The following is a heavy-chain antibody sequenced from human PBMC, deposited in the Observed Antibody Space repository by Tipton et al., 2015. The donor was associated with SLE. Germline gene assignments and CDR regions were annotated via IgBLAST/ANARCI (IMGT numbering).Heavy chain of an antibody. J-gene: IGHJ3*02. D-gene: IGHD5-18*01. CDR2: IYYSGNT. Sequence: TLSLTCTVSGGSISSYYWSWIRQPPGKGLEWIGFIYYSGNTNYNPSLKSRVTISVDTSKNQFSLKLSSVTAADTAVYYCARHSRKTSGAMGAFDIWGQGTMVTVSS. V-gene: IGHV4-59*08. CDR3: ARHSRKTSGAMGAFDI. CDR1: GGSISSYY.